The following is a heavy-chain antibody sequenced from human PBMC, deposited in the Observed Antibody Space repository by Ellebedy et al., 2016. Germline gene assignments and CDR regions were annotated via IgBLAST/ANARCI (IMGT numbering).Heavy chain of an antibody. V-gene: IGHV4-61*08. Sequence: SETLSLXXTVSGGSISSGGYYWSWIRQHPGKGLEWIGYIYYSGSTNYNPSLKSRVTISVDTSKNQFSLKLSSVTAADTAVYYCVRQEGYSYGQGPFDYWGQGTLVTVSS. J-gene: IGHJ4*02. CDR2: IYYSGST. CDR1: GGSISSGGYY. D-gene: IGHD5-18*01. CDR3: VRQEGYSYGQGPFDY.